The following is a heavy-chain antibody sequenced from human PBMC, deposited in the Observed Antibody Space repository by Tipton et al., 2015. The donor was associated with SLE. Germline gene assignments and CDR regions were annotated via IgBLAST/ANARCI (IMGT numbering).Heavy chain of an antibody. J-gene: IGHJ6*03. CDR2: LYYGGNT. Sequence: LRLSCSVSGGSVSSGSFYWGWIRQPPGKGLEWIGNLYYGGNTDYNSSLMSRVTISLDTSKNQVSLDLSSVTPADTAVYYCARDEIIVIPASRYSYHYMDVWGRGTTVTVSS. D-gene: IGHD3-16*02. CDR1: GGSVSSGSFY. V-gene: IGHV4-39*07. CDR3: ARDEIIVIPASRYSYHYMDV.